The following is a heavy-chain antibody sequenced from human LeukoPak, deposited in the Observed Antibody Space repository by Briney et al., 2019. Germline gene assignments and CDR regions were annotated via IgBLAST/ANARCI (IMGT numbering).Heavy chain of an antibody. J-gene: IGHJ3*01. CDR2: IHSSGST. CDR1: GGSISNYY. Sequence: SETLSLTCTVSGGSISNYYWSWIRQSAGKGLEWIGRIHSSGSTNFNPSLRSRVTMSADTSKHQFSLWLTSVTAADTALYYYARGIATITQDSFDVWGLGTKVTVSS. V-gene: IGHV4-4*07. CDR3: ARGIATITQDSFDV. D-gene: IGHD1-26*01.